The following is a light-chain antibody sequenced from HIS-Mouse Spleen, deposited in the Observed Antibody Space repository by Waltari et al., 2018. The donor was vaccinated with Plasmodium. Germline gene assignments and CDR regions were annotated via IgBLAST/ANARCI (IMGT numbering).Light chain of an antibody. CDR1: QSISSN. CDR2: AAS. V-gene: IGKV1-39*01. Sequence: DIQMTQSPSSLSASVGDRVTITCRASQSISSNLNWYQQKPGKAPKLLIYAASSLQSGVPSMFSGSGSGTDFTLTNSSLQPEDFATYYCQQSYSTPPTFGGGTKVEIK. J-gene: IGKJ4*01. CDR3: QQSYSTPPT.